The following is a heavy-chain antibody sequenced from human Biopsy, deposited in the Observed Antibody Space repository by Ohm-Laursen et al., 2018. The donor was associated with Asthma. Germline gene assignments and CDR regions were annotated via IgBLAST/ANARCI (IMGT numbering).Heavy chain of an antibody. D-gene: IGHD3-16*01. J-gene: IGHJ4*02. V-gene: IGHV4-30-4*01. Sequence: TLSLTCTLSGGSISSGAYYWSWFRQPPRKGLEWMGYIYYIGSTYYNPSLKSRVAISLDTSKNQFSLKLSSVTAADTAVYLCARRGGVRRYFDYWGQGTLVTVSS. CDR1: GGSISSGAYY. CDR3: ARRGGVRRYFDY. CDR2: IYYIGST.